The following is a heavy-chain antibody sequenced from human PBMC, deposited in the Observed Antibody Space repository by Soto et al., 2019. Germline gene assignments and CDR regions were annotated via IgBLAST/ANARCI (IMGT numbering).Heavy chain of an antibody. J-gene: IGHJ4*02. Sequence: QVPLVQSGAEVKKPGASVKVSCKASGYTFTGYYMHWVRQAPGQGLEWMGWINPNSGGTNYAQKFQGWVTMTRDTSISTAYMELSRLRSDDTAVYYCARDPGYQPYYFDYWGQGTLVTVSS. D-gene: IGHD2-2*01. CDR1: GYTFTGYY. V-gene: IGHV1-2*04. CDR3: ARDPGYQPYYFDY. CDR2: INPNSGGT.